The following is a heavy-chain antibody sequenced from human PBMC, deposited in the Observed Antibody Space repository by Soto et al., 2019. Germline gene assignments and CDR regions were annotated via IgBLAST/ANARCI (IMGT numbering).Heavy chain of an antibody. Sequence: PSGTLSLTCAVYGVSFSGYYWSWIRQPPGPGLEWIGEINHSGSTNYNPSLKSRVTISVDTSKNQFSLKLSSVTAEDTAVYYCARRSITIVRGVWFDAWGKGT. CDR3: ARRSITIVRGVWFDA. CDR1: GVSFSGYY. CDR2: INHSGST. J-gene: IGHJ5*02. V-gene: IGHV4-34*01. D-gene: IGHD3-10*01.